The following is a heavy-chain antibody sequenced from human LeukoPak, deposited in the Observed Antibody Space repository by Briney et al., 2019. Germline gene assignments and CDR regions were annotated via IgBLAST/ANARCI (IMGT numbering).Heavy chain of an antibody. CDR1: GYTFTGYY. CDR3: ARDCMPHTHPQQRGAFDI. V-gene: IGHV1-2*02. CDR2: INPNSGGT. Sequence: ASVKVSCKASGYTFTGYYMHWVRQAPGQGLEWMGWINPNSGGTNYAQKFQGRVTMTRDTSISTAYMELSRLRSDDTAVYYCARDCMPHTHPQQRGAFDIWGQGTMVTASS. D-gene: IGHD6-13*01. J-gene: IGHJ3*02.